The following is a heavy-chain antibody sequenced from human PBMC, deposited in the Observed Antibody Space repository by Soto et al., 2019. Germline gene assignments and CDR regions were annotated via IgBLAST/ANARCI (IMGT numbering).Heavy chain of an antibody. V-gene: IGHV1-69*08. CDR2: IIPILGIA. CDR3: AREEYYYRSGAFFDY. CDR1: GDTFSSYT. Sequence: QVQLVQSGAEVKKPGSSVKVSCKASGDTFSSYTISWVRQASGQVLEWMGRIIPILGIANYAQKFQGRVTITADKSTSTAYMELSSLRSEDTPVYYCAREEYYYRSGAFFDYWGQGTLVTVSS. J-gene: IGHJ4*02. D-gene: IGHD3-10*01.